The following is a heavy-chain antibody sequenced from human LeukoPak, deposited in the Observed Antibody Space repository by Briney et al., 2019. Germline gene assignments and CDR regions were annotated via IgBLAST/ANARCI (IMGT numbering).Heavy chain of an antibody. D-gene: IGHD6-19*01. CDR3: ARRSGVAVAGAFDY. CDR1: GFTFSSYA. V-gene: IGHV3-23*01. CDR2: ISGSGGST. Sequence: GSLILSCAASGFTFSSYAMSWVRQAPGKGLEWVSAISGSGGSTYYADSVKGRFTISRDNSKNTLYLQMNSLRAEDTAVYFCARRSGVAVAGAFDYWGQGTLVTVSS. J-gene: IGHJ4*02.